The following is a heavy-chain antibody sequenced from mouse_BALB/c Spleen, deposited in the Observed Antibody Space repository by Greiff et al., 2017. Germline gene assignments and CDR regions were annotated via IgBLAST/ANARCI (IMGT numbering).Heavy chain of an antibody. CDR2: ISSGGGST. J-gene: IGHJ2*01. CDR1: GFAFSSYD. CDR3: ARQVNYVADY. Sequence: DVHLVESGGGLVKPGGSLKLSCAASGFAFSSYDMSWVRQTPEKRLEWVAYISSGGGSTYYPDTVKGRFTISRDNAKNTLYLQMSSLKSEDTAMYYCARQVNYVADYWGQGTTLTVSS. D-gene: IGHD1-1*01. V-gene: IGHV5-12-1*01.